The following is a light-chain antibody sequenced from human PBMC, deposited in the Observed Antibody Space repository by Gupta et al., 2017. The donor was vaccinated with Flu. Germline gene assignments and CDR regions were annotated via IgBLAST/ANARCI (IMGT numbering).Light chain of an antibody. CDR1: SGNIASNF. CDR2: EDD. J-gene: IGLJ3*02. Sequence: VSESPGKTVTISCTRSSGNIASNFMQWYQQRPGSAPTTVIYEDDQRPSGVPDRFSGSIDSSSNSASLTISGLKTEDEADYYCQSFDASTWVFGGGTKLTVL. CDR3: QSFDASTWV. V-gene: IGLV6-57*03.